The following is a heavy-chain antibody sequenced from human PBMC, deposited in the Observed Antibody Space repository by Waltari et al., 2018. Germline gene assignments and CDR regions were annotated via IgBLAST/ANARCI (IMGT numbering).Heavy chain of an antibody. J-gene: IGHJ4*02. Sequence: QVQLQESGPGLVKTSGTLSLTCAVSGYSISSGSYWGWIRPPPGQGLEWIGRIYHSGSTYCTPSHKSRVTISVDTSKNQLPLKLRSVTAVDTAVYYCARDEYYDSIGYYGRWGQGTLVTVSA. CDR1: GYSISSGSY. CDR3: ARDEYYDSIGYYGR. CDR2: IYHSGST. V-gene: IGHV4-38-2*02. D-gene: IGHD3-22*01.